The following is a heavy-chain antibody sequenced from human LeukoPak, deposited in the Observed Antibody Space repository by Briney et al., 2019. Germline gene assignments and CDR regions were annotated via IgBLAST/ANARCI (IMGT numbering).Heavy chain of an antibody. J-gene: IGHJ4*02. CDR2: INSDGSST. D-gene: IGHD5-18*01. CDR1: GFTFSSYW. CDR3: ARDLSGVTGYTYGRGIDY. Sequence: GGSLRLSCAASGFTFSSYWMHWVRQAPGKGLVWVSRINSDGSSTSYADSVKGRFTISRDNSKNTLYLQMNSLRAEDTAVYYCARDLSGVTGYTYGRGIDYWGQGTLVTVSS. V-gene: IGHV3-74*01.